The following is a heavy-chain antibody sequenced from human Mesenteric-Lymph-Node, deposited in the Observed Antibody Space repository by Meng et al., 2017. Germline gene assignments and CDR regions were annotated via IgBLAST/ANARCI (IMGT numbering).Heavy chain of an antibody. D-gene: IGHD6-19*01. Sequence: ASVKVSCKASGGTFSSYAISWVRQAPGQGLEWMGWISAYNGNTNYAQKLQGRVTMTTDTSTSTAYMELRSLRSDDTAVYYCARDQANRYSSGWFDAFDIWGQGTMVTVSS. CDR2: ISAYNGNT. CDR1: GGTFSSYA. J-gene: IGHJ3*02. CDR3: ARDQANRYSSGWFDAFDI. V-gene: IGHV1-18*01.